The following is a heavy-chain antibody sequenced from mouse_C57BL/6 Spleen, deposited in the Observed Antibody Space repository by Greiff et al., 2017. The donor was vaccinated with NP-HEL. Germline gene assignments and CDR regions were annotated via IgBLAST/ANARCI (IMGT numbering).Heavy chain of an antibody. CDR2: IWGDGST. J-gene: IGHJ4*01. V-gene: IGHV2-3*01. Sequence: VKLMESGPGLVAPSQCLSISCTVSGFSFTSYGVSWVRQPPGKGLEWLGVIWGDGSTNYHSALISRLSISKDNSKSQVFLKLNSLQTDDTATYYCATLYYGKDYYAMDYWGQGTSVTVSS. CDR3: ATLYYGKDYYAMDY. CDR1: GFSFTSYG. D-gene: IGHD2-1*01.